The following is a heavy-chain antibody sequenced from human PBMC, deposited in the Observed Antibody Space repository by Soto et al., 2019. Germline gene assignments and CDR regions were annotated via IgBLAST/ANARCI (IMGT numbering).Heavy chain of an antibody. Sequence: SETLSLTCAVYGGSFSGYYWSWIRQPPGKGLEWIGEINHSGSTNYNPSLKSRVTISVDTSKDQFSLKLSSVTAADTAVYYCARGGTDYDYLWGSYRPQHFDYWGQGTLVTVSS. D-gene: IGHD3-16*02. CDR1: GGSFSGYY. J-gene: IGHJ4*02. CDR3: ARGGTDYDYLWGSYRPQHFDY. V-gene: IGHV4-34*01. CDR2: INHSGST.